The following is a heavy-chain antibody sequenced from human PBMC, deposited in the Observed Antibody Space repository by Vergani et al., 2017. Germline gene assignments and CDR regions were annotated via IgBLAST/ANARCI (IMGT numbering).Heavy chain of an antibody. Sequence: EVQLLESGGGLVQPGGSLRLSCAASGFIFSSYAMSWVRQAPGKGLEWVSGISDSGGSTYYADSVKGRFTISRDNSKNTLYLQMNSLRAEDTAVYYCARGEYSGYTCDCWGQGTLVTVSS. V-gene: IGHV3-23*01. CDR2: ISDSGGST. CDR1: GFIFSSYA. J-gene: IGHJ4*02. CDR3: ARGEYSGYTCDC. D-gene: IGHD5-12*01.